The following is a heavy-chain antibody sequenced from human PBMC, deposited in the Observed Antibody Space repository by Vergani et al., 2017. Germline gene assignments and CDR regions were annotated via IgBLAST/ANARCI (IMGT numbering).Heavy chain of an antibody. V-gene: IGHV4-61*02. J-gene: IGHJ4*02. CDR1: GGSINSHNYY. D-gene: IGHD2-15*01. Sequence: QVQLQESGPGLVKPSQTLSLTCTVSGGSINSHNYYWSWIRQPAGKGLEWIGRIHTSGSTNYNPSLKSRVTMTEDTSKNQFSLNLTSVTAADTAVYFCPRGSCRGGSFYKPLFDYWGQGIMVTVSS. CDR2: IHTSGST. CDR3: PRGSCRGGSFYKPLFDY.